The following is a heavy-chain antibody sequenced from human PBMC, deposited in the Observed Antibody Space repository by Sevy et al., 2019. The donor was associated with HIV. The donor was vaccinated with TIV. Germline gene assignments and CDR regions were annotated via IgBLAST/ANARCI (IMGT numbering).Heavy chain of an antibody. V-gene: IGHV3-30*02. CDR3: AKDRRVLLWFRVLPQVDV. D-gene: IGHD3-10*01. CDR2: IRYDGSNK. Sequence: GGSLRLSCAASGFTFSSYGMHWVRQAPGKGLEWVAFIRYDGSNKYYADSVKGRFTISRDNSKNTLYLQMNSLRAEDTAVYYCAKDRRVLLWFRVLPQVDVWGQGTTVTVSS. CDR1: GFTFSSYG. J-gene: IGHJ6*02.